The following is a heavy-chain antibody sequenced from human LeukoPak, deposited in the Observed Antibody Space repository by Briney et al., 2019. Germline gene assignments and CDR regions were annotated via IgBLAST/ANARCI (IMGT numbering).Heavy chain of an antibody. J-gene: IGHJ4*02. CDR1: GFTFSSYW. CDR2: ISRGGRTV. CDR3: ARVAMIVAKPYDY. D-gene: IGHD3-22*01. Sequence: PGRSLRLSCAASGFTFSSYWMHWVRQAPGKGLDWVAYISRGGRTVDYADSVKGRFTISRDSAKNALYLQMNSLRAEDTAVYYCARVAMIVAKPYDYWGQGTLVTVSS. V-gene: IGHV3-48*04.